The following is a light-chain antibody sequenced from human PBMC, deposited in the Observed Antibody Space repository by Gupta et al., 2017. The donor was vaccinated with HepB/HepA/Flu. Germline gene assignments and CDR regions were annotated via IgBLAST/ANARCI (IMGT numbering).Light chain of an antibody. CDR3: QQRDSTPKT. CDR2: AAS. V-gene: IGKV1-39*01. J-gene: IGKJ1*01. CDR1: QSISSY. Sequence: DNQMTQSPSSLSASVGDRVTITCRASQSISSYLNWYQQKPGKAPKLLIYAASSLQSGVPSRFSGRGSGTDFTLTISRLQPEDFATYYCQQRDSTPKTFGQGTKVEIK.